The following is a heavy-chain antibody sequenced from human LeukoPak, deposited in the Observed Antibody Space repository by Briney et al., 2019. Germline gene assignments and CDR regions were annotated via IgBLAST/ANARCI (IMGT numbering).Heavy chain of an antibody. CDR2: IYYSGST. J-gene: IGHJ4*02. CDR3: ARLGVTAAGPQDY. V-gene: IGHV4-39*01. D-gene: IGHD2-21*02. CDR1: GGSISGSSYY. Sequence: SETLSLTCTVSGGSISGSSYYWGWIRQPPGRGLEWIGSIYYSGSTYYNPSLKSRVTISVDTSKNQFSLKLSSVTAADTAAYYCARLGVTAAGPQDYWGQGTLVTVSS.